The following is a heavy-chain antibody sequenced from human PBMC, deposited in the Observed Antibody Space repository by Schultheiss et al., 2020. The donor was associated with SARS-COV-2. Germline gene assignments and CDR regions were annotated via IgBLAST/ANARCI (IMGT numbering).Heavy chain of an antibody. Sequence: SETLSLTCNVSGYSISSGYYWGWTRQPPGGGLEWIGSIYHSGRTFYNPSLKSRITISVDTSNNQFSLKLSSVTAADTAVYYCATIWPLSSGWAYWGQGTLVTVSS. D-gene: IGHD6-19*01. V-gene: IGHV4-38-2*02. CDR2: IYHSGRT. CDR1: GYSISSGYY. CDR3: ATIWPLSSGWAY. J-gene: IGHJ4*02.